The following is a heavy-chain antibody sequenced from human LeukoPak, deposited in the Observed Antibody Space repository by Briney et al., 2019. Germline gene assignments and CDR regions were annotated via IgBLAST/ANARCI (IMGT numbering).Heavy chain of an antibody. CDR3: ARTTVTTSAGLNYYYYMDV. V-gene: IGHV3-7*03. J-gene: IGHJ6*03. D-gene: IGHD4-17*01. CDR2: INLDGSDK. CDR1: GFTFNNYW. Sequence: PGGSLRLSCAASGFTFNNYWMTWVRQAPGEGLEWVGNINLDGSDKYYGDSVKGRFTISRDNAKNSLYLQMNSLRAEDTAVYYCARTTVTTSAGLNYYYYMDVWGKGTTVTISS.